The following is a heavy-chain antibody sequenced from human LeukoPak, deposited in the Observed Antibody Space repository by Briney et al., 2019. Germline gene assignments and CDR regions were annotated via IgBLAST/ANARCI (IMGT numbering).Heavy chain of an antibody. CDR2: IRSKAYGGAT. CDR3: ARGGVYCSSVSCSVDY. Sequence: GGSLRLSCTAPGFTFGDYAMSWFRQTPGKGLEWVGFIRSKAYGGATENAASVKGRFTISRDDSKSIAYLQMNSLKTEDTAVYYCARGGVYCSSVSCSVDYWGQGILDTVSS. V-gene: IGHV3-49*03. CDR1: GFTFGDYA. J-gene: IGHJ4*02. D-gene: IGHD2-2*01.